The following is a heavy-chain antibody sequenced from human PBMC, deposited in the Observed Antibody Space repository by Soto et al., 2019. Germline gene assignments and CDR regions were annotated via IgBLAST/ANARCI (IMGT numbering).Heavy chain of an antibody. D-gene: IGHD6-13*01. CDR2: IWYDGSNK. CDR3: ATWAAAGKGSYYYYMDV. J-gene: IGHJ6*03. CDR1: GFTFSSYG. V-gene: IGHV3-33*01. Sequence: GGSLRLSCAASGFTFSSYGMHWVRQAPGKGLEWVAVIWYDGSNKYYADSVKGRFTISRDNSKNTLYLQMNSLRAEDTAVYYCATWAAAGKGSYYYYMDVWGKGTTVTVSS.